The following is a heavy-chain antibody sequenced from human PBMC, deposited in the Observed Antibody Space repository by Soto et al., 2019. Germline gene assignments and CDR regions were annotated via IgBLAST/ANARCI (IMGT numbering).Heavy chain of an antibody. CDR1: GYTFTGYY. Sequence: ASVKVSCKASGYTFTGYYMHWVRQAPGQGLERMGWINPNSGGTNYAQKFQGRVTMTRDTSISTAYMELSRLRSDDTAVYYRARGGYDSSGPIDYWGQGTLVTVCS. CDR2: INPNSGGT. J-gene: IGHJ4*02. CDR3: ARGGYDSSGPIDY. V-gene: IGHV1-2*02. D-gene: IGHD3-22*01.